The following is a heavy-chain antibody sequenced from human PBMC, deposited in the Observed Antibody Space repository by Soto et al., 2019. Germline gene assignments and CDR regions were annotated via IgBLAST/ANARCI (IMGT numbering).Heavy chain of an antibody. V-gene: IGHV5-51*01. CDR3: ARGYCTTTICDPWFDP. D-gene: IGHD2-2*01. J-gene: IGHJ5*02. CDR1: GYAFTSYW. CDR2: IYPGDSDT. Sequence: LGESLKISCTGSGYAFTSYWIAWVRQMPGKGLEWMGIIYPGDSDTRYSPSFQGQVTISADKSITTAYLQWSSLKASDTAMYYCARGYCTTTICDPWFDPWGQGTLVTGSS.